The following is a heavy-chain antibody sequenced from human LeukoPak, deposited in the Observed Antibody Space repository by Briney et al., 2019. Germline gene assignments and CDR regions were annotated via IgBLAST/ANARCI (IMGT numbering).Heavy chain of an antibody. D-gene: IGHD3-10*01. J-gene: IGHJ5*02. CDR1: GFTFSSYW. Sequence: GGSLRLSCAASGFTFSSYWMHWGRQAPGKGLVWVSRINSDGSSTFYADSVKGRFTISRDNAKNTLYLQMNGLRVEDTAVYYCARGWEFGAPWGQGTLVTVSS. CDR2: INSDGSST. V-gene: IGHV3-74*01. CDR3: ARGWEFGAP.